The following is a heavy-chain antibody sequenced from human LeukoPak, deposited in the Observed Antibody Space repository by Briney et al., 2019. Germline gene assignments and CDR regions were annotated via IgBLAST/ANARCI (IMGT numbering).Heavy chain of an antibody. D-gene: IGHD1-26*01. CDR2: IIPILGIA. Sequence: SVKVSCKASGGTFSSYAISWVRQAPGQGLEWMGRIIPILGIANYAQKFQGRVTITADKSTSTAFMELSSLRSEDTAVYYCARDRSGSYYSCYYYGMDVWGQGTTVTVSS. CDR3: ARDRSGSYYSCYYYGMDV. CDR1: GGTFSSYA. V-gene: IGHV1-69*04. J-gene: IGHJ6*02.